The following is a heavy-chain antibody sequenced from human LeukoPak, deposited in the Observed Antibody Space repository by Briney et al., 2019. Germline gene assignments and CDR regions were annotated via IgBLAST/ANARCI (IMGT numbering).Heavy chain of an antibody. CDR2: INPNSGGT. CDR1: GYTFTGYY. CDR3: ARDLVHGSGTPTNYYYYYYMDV. J-gene: IGHJ6*03. D-gene: IGHD3-10*01. V-gene: IGHV1-2*06. Sequence: ASVKVSCKASGYTFTGYYMHWVRQAPGQGLEWIGRINPNSGGTNYAQKFQGRVTMTRDTSISTAYMELSRLRSDDTAVYYCARDLVHGSGTPTNYYYYYYMDVWGKGTTVTVSS.